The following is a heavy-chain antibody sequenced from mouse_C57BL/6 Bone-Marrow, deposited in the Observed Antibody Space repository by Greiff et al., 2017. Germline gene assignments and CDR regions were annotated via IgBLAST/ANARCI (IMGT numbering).Heavy chain of an antibody. CDR1: GYTFTSYG. Sequence: VQRVESGAELARPGASVKLSCKASGYTFTSYGISWVKHRTGQGLEWIGEIYPRSGNTYYNEKFKGKATLTADKSSSTAYMELRSLTSEDSAVYFCARSYYGPYFDYWGQGTTLTVSS. CDR3: ARSYYGPYFDY. CDR2: IYPRSGNT. D-gene: IGHD1-2*01. V-gene: IGHV1-81*01. J-gene: IGHJ2*01.